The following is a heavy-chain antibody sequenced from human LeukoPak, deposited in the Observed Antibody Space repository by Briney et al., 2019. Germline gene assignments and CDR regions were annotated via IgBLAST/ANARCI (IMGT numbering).Heavy chain of an antibody. CDR1: GFNFSSYG. CDR3: ARNHTPYGSGCTAAY. J-gene: IGHJ4*02. CDR2: VSPSSTTI. Sequence: GGSLRLSCAASGFNFSSYGLNWVRQAPGEGLEWVSYVSPSSTTIYYADSVKGRFTISRDDATNSLYLQMNSLRAQDTAVYYCARNHTPYGSGCTAAYWGEGTLVTVSS. V-gene: IGHV3-48*01. D-gene: IGHD6-19*01.